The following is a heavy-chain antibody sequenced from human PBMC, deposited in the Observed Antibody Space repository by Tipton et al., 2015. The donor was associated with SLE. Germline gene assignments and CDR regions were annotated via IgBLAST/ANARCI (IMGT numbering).Heavy chain of an antibody. Sequence: LSLTCAASGFTFSSYAMSWVRQAPGKGLEWVSAISGSGGSTYYADSVKGRFAISRDNSKNTLYLQMNSLRAEDTAVYYCAKDGITMVQGRDYWGQGTLVTVSS. CDR1: GFTFSSYA. J-gene: IGHJ4*02. V-gene: IGHV3-23*01. D-gene: IGHD3-10*01. CDR3: AKDGITMVQGRDY. CDR2: ISGSGGST.